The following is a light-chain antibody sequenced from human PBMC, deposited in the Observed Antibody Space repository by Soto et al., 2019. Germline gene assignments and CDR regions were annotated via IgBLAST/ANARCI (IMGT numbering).Light chain of an antibody. Sequence: IVLTQSPGTLSLSPGDRATLSYRASQRVSARYLAWYHQKPGQAPRLLIFGASDRATGIPDRFSGSGSGTDFTLTIDRLEPEDFAMYYCQQYSDSPPTFGQGTKVEFK. CDR3: QQYSDSPPT. J-gene: IGKJ1*01. CDR1: QRVSARY. CDR2: GAS. V-gene: IGKV3-20*01.